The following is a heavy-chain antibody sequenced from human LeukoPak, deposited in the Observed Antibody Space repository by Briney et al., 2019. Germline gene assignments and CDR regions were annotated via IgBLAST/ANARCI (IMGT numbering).Heavy chain of an antibody. J-gene: IGHJ4*02. CDR1: GFTFSSYW. CDR3: ARSPVLLWFGELPTVFDY. V-gene: IGHV3-7*01. Sequence: GGSLRLSCAASGFTFSSYWMSWVRQAPGKGLEWVANIKQDGSEKYYVDSVKGRFTISRDNAKNSLYLQMNSLRAEDTAVYYCARSPVLLWFGELPTVFDYWGQGTLVTVSS. CDR2: IKQDGSEK. D-gene: IGHD3-10*01.